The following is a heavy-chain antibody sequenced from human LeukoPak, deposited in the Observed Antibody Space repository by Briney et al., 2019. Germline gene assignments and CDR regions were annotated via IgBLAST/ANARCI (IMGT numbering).Heavy chain of an antibody. Sequence: GGSLRLSCAASGFTFSSYAMSWVRQAPGKGLEWVSIISGSGGTTYYADSVKGRFTISRDNAKNSLYLQMNSLRVEDTAFYYCAKDNRRHYTSGPNPDSLHWGQGALVTVSS. CDR1: GFTFSSYA. D-gene: IGHD6-19*01. V-gene: IGHV3-23*01. CDR2: ISGSGGTT. J-gene: IGHJ4*02. CDR3: AKDNRRHYTSGPNPDSLH.